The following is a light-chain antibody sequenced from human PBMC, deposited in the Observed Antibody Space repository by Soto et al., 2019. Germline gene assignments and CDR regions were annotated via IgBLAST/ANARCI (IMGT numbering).Light chain of an antibody. Sequence: IQTTQSPSSLSASVGDRVTITCRASQSISRNLNWYQQKPGKAPELLIYTASNLQSGVPSRFSGSGSGTDFALTISSLQPEDSAVYYCQQSHSSPLSFGGGTKVEFK. CDR3: QQSHSSPLS. CDR2: TAS. CDR1: QSISRN. J-gene: IGKJ4*01. V-gene: IGKV1-39*01.